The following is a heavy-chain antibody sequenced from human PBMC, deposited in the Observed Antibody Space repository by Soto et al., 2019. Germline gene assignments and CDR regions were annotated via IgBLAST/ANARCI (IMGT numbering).Heavy chain of an antibody. D-gene: IGHD3-16*02. V-gene: IGHV3-30*15. CDR1: GFTFTSYA. CDR3: ARDRLRLGELSLIGYFDY. Sequence: QVQLVESGGSVVQPGRSLRLSCEASGFTFTSYAMHWVRQAPGKGLEWVAVISYDGINEYYADSAKGRFTISRDNSKNTLFLQMSSLRVEDTAVYYCARDRLRLGELSLIGYFDYWGQGTLVTVSS. CDR2: ISYDGINE. J-gene: IGHJ4*02.